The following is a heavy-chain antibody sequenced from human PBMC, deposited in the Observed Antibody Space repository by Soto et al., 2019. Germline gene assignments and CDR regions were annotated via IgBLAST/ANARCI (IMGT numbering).Heavy chain of an antibody. CDR3: ARPLTTGWELLINDY. D-gene: IGHD1-26*01. V-gene: IGHV3-66*01. Sequence: GGSLRLSCAASGFTVSSNYMSWVRQAPGKGLEWVSVIYSGGSTYYADSVKGRFTISRDNAKNSLYLQMNSLRAEDTAVYYCARPLTTGWELLINDYWGQGTLVTVSS. CDR1: GFTVSSNY. CDR2: IYSGGST. J-gene: IGHJ4*02.